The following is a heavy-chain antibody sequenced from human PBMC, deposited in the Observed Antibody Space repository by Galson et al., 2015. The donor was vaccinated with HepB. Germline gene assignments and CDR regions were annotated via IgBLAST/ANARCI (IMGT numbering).Heavy chain of an antibody. CDR2: IRSKANSFAT. CDR3: TRPSPWFGDPHAFDI. V-gene: IGHV3-73*01. J-gene: IGHJ3*02. Sequence: SLRLSCAASGFTFSGSAMHWVRQASGKGLEWVGRIRSKANSFATAYAASVKGRFTISRDDSKNTAYLQMNSLKTEDTAVYYCTRPSPWFGDPHAFDIWGQGTMVTVSS. D-gene: IGHD3-10*01. CDR1: GFTFSGSA.